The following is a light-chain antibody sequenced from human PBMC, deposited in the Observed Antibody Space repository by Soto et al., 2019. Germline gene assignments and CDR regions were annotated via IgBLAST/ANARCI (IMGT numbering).Light chain of an antibody. CDR1: QSINNH. J-gene: IGKJ2*01. CDR3: QQSYRVPPS. CDR2: AAS. V-gene: IGKV1-39*01. Sequence: DIQMTQSPSSLSASVGDRVTITCRASQSINNHLNWYQQRPGKAPELLIYAASSLQGGVPSRFSGRESGTDFTLSISSLQPEDFATYFCQQSYRVPPSFGQWTKLEIK.